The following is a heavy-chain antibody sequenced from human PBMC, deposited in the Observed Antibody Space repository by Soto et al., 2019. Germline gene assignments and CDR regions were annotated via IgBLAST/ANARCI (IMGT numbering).Heavy chain of an antibody. J-gene: IGHJ4*02. CDR3: ARTLYGDNVDY. CDR1: GYTFTSYG. D-gene: IGHD4-17*01. Sequence: ASVKVSCKASGYTFTSYGISWVRQAPGQGLEWMGWISAYNGNTNYAQKFQERVTMTRNTSISTAYMELSSLRSEDTAVHYCARTLYGDNVDYWGQGTLVTVSS. V-gene: IGHV1-18*01. CDR2: ISAYNGNT.